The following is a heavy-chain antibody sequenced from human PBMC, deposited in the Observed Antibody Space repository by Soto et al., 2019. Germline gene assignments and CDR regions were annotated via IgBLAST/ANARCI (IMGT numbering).Heavy chain of an antibody. V-gene: IGHV4-39*01. CDR1: GGSISSSSYY. D-gene: IGHD2-8*01. CDR2: IYYSGST. CDR3: ARCMVALYYFDY. J-gene: IGHJ4*02. Sequence: SETLSLTCTVSGGSISSSSYYWGWIRQPPGKGLEWIGSIYYSGSTYYNPSLKSRVTISVDTSKNQFSLKLSSVTAADTAVYYCARCMVALYYFDYWGQGTLVTVSS.